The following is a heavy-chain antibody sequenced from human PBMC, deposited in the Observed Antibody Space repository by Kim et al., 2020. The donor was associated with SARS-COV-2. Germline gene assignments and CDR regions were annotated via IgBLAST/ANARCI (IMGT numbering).Heavy chain of an antibody. V-gene: IGHV4-59*01. Sequence: SETLSLTCTVSGGSISSYYWSWIRQPPGKGLEWIGYIYYSGSTNYNPSLKSRVTISVDTSKNQFSLKLSSVTAADTAVYYCARDLGYGDYESYYYYGMDVWGQGTTVTVSS. J-gene: IGHJ6*02. CDR1: GGSISSYY. CDR2: IYYSGST. CDR3: ARDLGYGDYESYYYYGMDV. D-gene: IGHD4-17*01.